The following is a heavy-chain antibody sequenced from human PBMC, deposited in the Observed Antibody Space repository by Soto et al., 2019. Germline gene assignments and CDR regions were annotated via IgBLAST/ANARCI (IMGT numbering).Heavy chain of an antibody. J-gene: IGHJ5*02. CDR2: IIPILDTA. CDR3: ARAAFCGGDCRGNWFDP. V-gene: IGHV1-69*11. D-gene: IGHD2-21*02. CDR1: GYTFTGYY. Sequence: GASVKVSCKASGYTFTGYYMHWVRQAPGQGLEWMGTIIPILDTATYAQKFRGRVTITADGSTSTAYMELSSLRYEDTDVYYCARAAFCGGDCRGNWFDPWGQGTLVTVSS.